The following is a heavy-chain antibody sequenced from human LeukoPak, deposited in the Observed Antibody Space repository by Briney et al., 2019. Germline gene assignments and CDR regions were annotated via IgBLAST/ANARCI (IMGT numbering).Heavy chain of an antibody. D-gene: IGHD3-10*01. J-gene: IGHJ3*02. CDR2: IYYSGST. Sequence: PSETLSLTCTVSGGSISSGGYYWSWIRQHPGKGLEWIGYIYYSGSTYYNPSLKSRVTISVDTSKNQFSLKLSSVTAADTAVYYCARGSFPAFDIWGQGTMVTVSS. V-gene: IGHV4-31*03. CDR3: ARGSFPAFDI. CDR1: GGSISSGGYY.